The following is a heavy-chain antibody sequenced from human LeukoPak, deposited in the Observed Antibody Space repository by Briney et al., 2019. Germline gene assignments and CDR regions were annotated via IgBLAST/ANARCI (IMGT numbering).Heavy chain of an antibody. J-gene: IGHJ4*02. Sequence: ASVKVSCKASGGTFSSYTISWVRQAPGQGLEWMGRIIPILGIANYAQKFQGRVTITADKSTSTAYMELSGLRSEDTAVYYCARDLLSAGATLGLGYWGQGTPVTVSS. CDR1: GGTFSSYT. CDR3: ARDLLSAGATLGLGY. CDR2: IIPILGIA. D-gene: IGHD1-26*01. V-gene: IGHV1-69*04.